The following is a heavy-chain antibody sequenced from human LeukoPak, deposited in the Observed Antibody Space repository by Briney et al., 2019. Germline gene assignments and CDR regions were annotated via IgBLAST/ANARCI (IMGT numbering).Heavy chain of an antibody. Sequence: GGSLRLSCAASGFTVSSNYMSWVRQAPGKGLEWVSVIYSGDSTYYADSVKGRFTISRDNSKNTLYLQMNSLRAEDTAVYYCARTENSGNYYYYYGMDVWGQGTTVTVSS. D-gene: IGHD1-26*01. CDR1: GFTVSSNY. CDR3: ARTENSGNYYYYYGMDV. CDR2: IYSGDST. V-gene: IGHV3-66*01. J-gene: IGHJ6*02.